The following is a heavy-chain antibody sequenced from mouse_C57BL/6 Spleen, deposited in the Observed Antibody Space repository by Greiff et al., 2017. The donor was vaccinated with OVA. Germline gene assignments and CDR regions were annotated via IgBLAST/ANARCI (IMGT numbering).Heavy chain of an antibody. J-gene: IGHJ3*01. D-gene: IGHD2-4*01. CDR2: IWRGGST. CDR1: GFSFTSYG. CDR3: AKGDDYDRFAY. V-gene: IGHV2-5*01. Sequence: QVQLQQSGPGLVQPSQSLSITCTVSGFSFTSYGVHWVRQSPGKGLEWMGVIWRGGSTDNNDAFMSSMSITKDNSKSQGYLKMNSLLAYDTAIYYCAKGDDYDRFAYWGQGTLVTVSA.